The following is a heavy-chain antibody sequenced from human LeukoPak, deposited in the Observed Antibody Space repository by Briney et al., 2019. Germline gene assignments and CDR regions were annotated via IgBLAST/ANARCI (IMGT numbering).Heavy chain of an antibody. CDR3: ARDSPSDDAFDI. CDR1: GFTFSSYS. V-gene: IGHV3-21*01. J-gene: IGHJ3*02. Sequence: GGSLRLSCAASGFTFSSYSMNWVRQAPGKGLEWVSSISSSSSYIYYADSVKGRFTISRDNAKNSLYLQMNSLRAEDTAVYYCARDSPSDDAFDIWGQGTMVPVSS. CDR2: ISSSSSYI.